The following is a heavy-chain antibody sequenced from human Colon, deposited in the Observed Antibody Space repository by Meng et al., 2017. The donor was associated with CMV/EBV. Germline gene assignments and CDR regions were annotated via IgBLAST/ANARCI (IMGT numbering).Heavy chain of an antibody. D-gene: IGHD6-13*01. V-gene: IGHV3-74*01. Sequence: GESLKISCAASGFTFDDYAIHWVRQAPGKGLEWVSRINSDGSSTSYADSVKGRFTISRDNAKNTLYLQMNSLRAEDTAVYYCAREGDSSSWFRWGQGTLVTVSS. CDR2: INSDGSST. CDR1: GFTFDDYA. CDR3: AREGDSSSWFR. J-gene: IGHJ4*02.